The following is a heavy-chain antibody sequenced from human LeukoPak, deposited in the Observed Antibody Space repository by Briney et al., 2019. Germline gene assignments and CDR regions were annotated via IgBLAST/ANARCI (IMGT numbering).Heavy chain of an antibody. CDR1: GFTFSSYA. D-gene: IGHD2-2*01. CDR3: ARDSCSSTSCLFNWFDP. Sequence: PGGSLRLSCSASGFTFSSYAMHWVRQAPGKGLEGVAVISYDGSNKYYADSVKGRFTISRDNSKNTLYLQMDSLRAEDTAVYYCARDSCSSTSCLFNWFDPWGQGTLVTVSS. J-gene: IGHJ5*02. V-gene: IGHV3-30-3*01. CDR2: ISYDGSNK.